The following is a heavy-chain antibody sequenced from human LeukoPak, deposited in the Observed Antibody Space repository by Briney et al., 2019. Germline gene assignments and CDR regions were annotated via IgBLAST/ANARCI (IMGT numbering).Heavy chain of an antibody. V-gene: IGHV3-66*01. Sequence: PGGSLRLSCAASGFTVSSNYMSWVRQAPGKGLEWVSVIYSGGSTYYADSVKGRFTISRDNSKNTLYLQMNSLRAEDTAVYYCARGGGNYYDSSGYFDYWGQGTLVTVSS. CDR1: GFTVSSNY. CDR2: IYSGGST. CDR3: ARGGGNYYDSSGYFDY. D-gene: IGHD3-22*01. J-gene: IGHJ4*02.